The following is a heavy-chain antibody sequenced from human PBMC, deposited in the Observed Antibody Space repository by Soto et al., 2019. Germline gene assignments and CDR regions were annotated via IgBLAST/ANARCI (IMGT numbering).Heavy chain of an antibody. Sequence: QVQLVQSGAEVKKPGASVKVSCKASGYTFTSYDINWVRQATGQGLEWMGWMNPNSGNTGDAQKSQGIVTMTRNTSISTAYVELSSLRSEGTAVYYCARAREYYYGMDVWGQGTTVTVSS. J-gene: IGHJ6*02. CDR2: MNPNSGNT. CDR3: ARAREYYYGMDV. V-gene: IGHV1-8*01. CDR1: GYTFTSYD.